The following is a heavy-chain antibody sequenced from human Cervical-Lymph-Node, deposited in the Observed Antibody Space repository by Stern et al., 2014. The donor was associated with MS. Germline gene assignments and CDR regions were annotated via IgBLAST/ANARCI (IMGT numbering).Heavy chain of an antibody. D-gene: IGHD5-18*01. CDR3: ARDGDTAMVTPLYFFAF. CDR1: GGSFNNYA. CDR2: VSPIFGTP. V-gene: IGHV1-69*01. Sequence: VQLEESGAEVKEPGSAVKVSCKASGGSFNNYAINWVRQAPGQGLEWVGGVSPIFGTPQYAHKFQGSLTFTADESANTAYMELSSLRSEDSAVYYCARDGDTAMVTPLYFFAFWGQGTLVIVSS. J-gene: IGHJ4*02.